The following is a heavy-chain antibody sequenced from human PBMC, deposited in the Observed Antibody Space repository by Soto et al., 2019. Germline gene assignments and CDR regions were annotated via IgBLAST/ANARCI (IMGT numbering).Heavy chain of an antibody. J-gene: IGHJ6*02. CDR3: ASSGSYFGYYYGMDV. D-gene: IGHD1-26*01. CDR2: ISASGGST. V-gene: IGHV3-23*01. CDR1: GFTFSSYA. Sequence: EVQLLESGGGLVQPGGSLRLSCAASGFTFSSYAMSWVRQAPGKGLEWVSAISASGGSTYYADYVKGRFTISRDNSKNTLYLQMNRLRAEDTAVYYCASSGSYFGYYYGMDVWGQGTTVTVSS.